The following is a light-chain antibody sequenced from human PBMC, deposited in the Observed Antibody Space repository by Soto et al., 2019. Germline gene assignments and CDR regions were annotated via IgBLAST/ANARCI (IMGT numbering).Light chain of an antibody. CDR2: LGS. J-gene: IGKJ1*01. Sequence: DSVMTQSPLYLPVPPGEPASISCSSSQILLHSNGYNYLDWYLQKPGQSPQLLIYLGSNRASGVSDRFSGSGSGTAFTLRISRVEAEDVGLYYCMQALQAPLKFGEGTKVDIK. V-gene: IGKV2-28*01. CDR3: MQALQAPLK. CDR1: QILLHSNGYNY.